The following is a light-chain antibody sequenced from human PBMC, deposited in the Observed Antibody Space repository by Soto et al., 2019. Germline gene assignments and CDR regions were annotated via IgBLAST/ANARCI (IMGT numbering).Light chain of an antibody. V-gene: IGLV1-40*01. CDR2: GNS. J-gene: IGLJ3*02. Sequence: QSVLTQPPSVSGAPGQRVTISCTGSSSNIGAGYDVHWYQQLPGTAPKLLIYGNSNRPSGVPDRFSGSKSGTSASLAITGLRAEDESDYSCQSYDSSLSGGVFGGGTQRTVL. CDR1: SSNIGAGYD. CDR3: QSYDSSLSGGV.